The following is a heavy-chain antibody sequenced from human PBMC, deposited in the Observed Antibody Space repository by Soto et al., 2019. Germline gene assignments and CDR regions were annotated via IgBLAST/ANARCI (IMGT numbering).Heavy chain of an antibody. J-gene: IGHJ4*02. D-gene: IGHD3-16*01. CDR2: ISGSGGRS. Sequence: EVQLLDSGGGLVQPGGSLRLSCAASGFTFSNYAMTWVRQGPGKGLEWVSGISGSGGRSYYADSVKGRFTISRDNSKSTLYLQMNSLRAEDTAVYYCATAYFVWSSEQPYYFDYWGQGNLVTVSS. CDR3: ATAYFVWSSEQPYYFDY. CDR1: GFTFSNYA. V-gene: IGHV3-23*01.